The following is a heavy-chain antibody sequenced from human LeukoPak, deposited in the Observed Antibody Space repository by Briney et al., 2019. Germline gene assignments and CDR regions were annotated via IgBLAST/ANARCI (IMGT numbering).Heavy chain of an antibody. Sequence: ASVKLSCNASGYTFTGNYMHWVRQGPGPGLGLEGLINTNSGGTNYSQKVQVRVPMTRDTSISTAYMELSRLRSEDTAVYYCARGNEAAAGIGWFDPWGRGTLVTV. J-gene: IGHJ5*02. CDR1: GYTFTGNY. V-gene: IGHV1-2*02. CDR2: INTNSGGT. CDR3: ARGNEAAAGIGWFDP. D-gene: IGHD6-13*01.